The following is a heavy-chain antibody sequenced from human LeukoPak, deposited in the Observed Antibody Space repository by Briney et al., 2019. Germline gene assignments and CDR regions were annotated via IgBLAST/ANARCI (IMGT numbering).Heavy chain of an antibody. CDR1: GFTFSSYA. Sequence: GGSLRLSCAASGFTFSSYAMHWVRQAPGKGLEWVAVISYDGSNKYYADSVKGRFTTSRDNSKNTLYLQMNSLRAEDTAVYYCARDRSGYYSYYFDYWGQGTLVTVSS. CDR2: ISYDGSNK. J-gene: IGHJ4*02. D-gene: IGHD3-3*01. CDR3: ARDRSGYYSYYFDY. V-gene: IGHV3-30-3*01.